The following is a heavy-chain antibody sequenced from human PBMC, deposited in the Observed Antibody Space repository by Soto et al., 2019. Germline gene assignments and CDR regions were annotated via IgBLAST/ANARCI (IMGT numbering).Heavy chain of an antibody. V-gene: IGHV3-23*01. CDR1: GFTFSSYA. CDR2: ISGSGGST. Sequence: WWSLRLSCASSGFTFSSYAMSWVRQAPGKGLEWVSAISGSGGSTYYADSVKGRFTISRDNSKNTLYLQMNSLRAEDTAVYYCAKDLEVVITREYFQHWGQGTLVTVSS. CDR3: AKDLEVVITREYFQH. D-gene: IGHD3-22*01. J-gene: IGHJ1*01.